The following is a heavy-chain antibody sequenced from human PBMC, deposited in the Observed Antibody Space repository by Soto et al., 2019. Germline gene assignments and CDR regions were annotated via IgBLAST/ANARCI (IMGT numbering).Heavy chain of an antibody. Sequence: QVQLVESGGGVVQPGRSLRLSCAASGFTFSSYAMHWVRQAPGKGLEWVAVISYDGSNKYYADSVKGRFTISRDNYKNTLYLQMNSLRAEDTAVYYCARGSANTPPFDPWGQGTLVTVSS. D-gene: IGHD2-2*01. CDR2: ISYDGSNK. V-gene: IGHV3-30-3*01. J-gene: IGHJ5*02. CDR3: ARGSANTPPFDP. CDR1: GFTFSSYA.